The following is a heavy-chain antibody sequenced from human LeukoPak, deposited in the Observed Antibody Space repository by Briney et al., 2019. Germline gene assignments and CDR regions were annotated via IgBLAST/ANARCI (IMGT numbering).Heavy chain of an antibody. J-gene: IGHJ4*02. CDR3: VRDRELYY. Sequence: PSETLSHTCSVSGGSISIYYWSWIRQPPGKGLEWIGYVYNSGSTDYNPSLKSRVTISVDTSKNQFSLKVNSVTASDTAVYYCVRDRELYYWGQGILVTVSS. V-gene: IGHV4-59*01. CDR2: VYNSGST. CDR1: GGSISIYY. D-gene: IGHD1-26*01.